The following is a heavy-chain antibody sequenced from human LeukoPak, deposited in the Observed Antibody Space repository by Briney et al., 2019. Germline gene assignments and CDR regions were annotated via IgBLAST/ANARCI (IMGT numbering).Heavy chain of an antibody. Sequence: GGSLRLSCAASGFTFSHYAMSWVRQAPGKGLDWVSIITFDGGNTYYSSVKGRFTISRDNSKNTLYLQMSSLGAEDTAVYYCTRTHINGWCFDSWGQGTLVTVSS. D-gene: IGHD6-19*01. CDR3: TRTHINGWCFDS. CDR1: GFTFSHYA. CDR2: ITFDGGNT. V-gene: IGHV3-23*01. J-gene: IGHJ4*02.